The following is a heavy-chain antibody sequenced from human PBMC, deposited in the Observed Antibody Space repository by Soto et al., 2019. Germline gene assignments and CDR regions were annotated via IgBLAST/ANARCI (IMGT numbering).Heavy chain of an antibody. V-gene: IGHV1-69*08. CDR1: GDTFSRHN. D-gene: IGHD4-4*01. CDR2: IIPTLGKP. CDR3: ARDTTTFPYYFGMDV. J-gene: IGHJ6*02. Sequence: QVQLVQSGAEVKNPGSSVKVSCKASGDTFSRHNINWVRQAPGQGLEWMGRIIPTLGKPNYAQKFQGRVTISADMSSTTSYMDLHSLRSDDTAVYYCARDTTTFPYYFGMDVWGQGTRVTVSS.